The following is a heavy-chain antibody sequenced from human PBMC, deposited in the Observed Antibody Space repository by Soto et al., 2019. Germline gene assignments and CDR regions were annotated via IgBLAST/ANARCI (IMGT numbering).Heavy chain of an antibody. J-gene: IGHJ5*02. V-gene: IGHV1-2*02. CDR3: AGGWGIAAPGPNWFDP. CDR1: GYTFTSYY. D-gene: IGHD6-13*01. CDR2: INPNSGGT. Sequence: ASVKVSCKASGYTFTSYYLHWVRQAPGQGPEWMGWINPNSGGTKYVQKFQGRVTMTRDTSISTVYWELSRLRSDDPAVYYCAGGWGIAAPGPNWFDPWGQGTLVTVSS.